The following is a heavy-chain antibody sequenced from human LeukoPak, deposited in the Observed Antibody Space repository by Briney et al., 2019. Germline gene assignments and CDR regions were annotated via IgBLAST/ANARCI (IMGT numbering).Heavy chain of an antibody. V-gene: IGHV4-38-2*02. D-gene: IGHD6-6*01. CDR3: ARLPGASRPRYYFDY. CDR1: GSSINSGYY. J-gene: IGHJ4*02. CDR2: ISDRGST. Sequence: PSETLSLTCIVSGSSINSGYYWGWIRQPPGKGLEGIRTISDRGSTNNNPSLKSRVTISVDTSKNQLSLKLTSVTAADTAVYYCARLPGASRPRYYFDYWGQGTLVTVSS.